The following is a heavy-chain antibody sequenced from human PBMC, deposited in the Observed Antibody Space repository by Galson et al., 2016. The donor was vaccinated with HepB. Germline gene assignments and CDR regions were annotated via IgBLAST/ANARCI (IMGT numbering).Heavy chain of an antibody. D-gene: IGHD6-13*01. CDR3: ARAIAAPFDY. CDR2: VYRGGST. V-gene: IGHV3-53*01. Sequence: SLRLSCAASGFTVSSNYMSWVRQAPGKGLEWVSLVYRGGSTSYADSVKGRFTISRDNSKTTLYPQMNSLRAEDTAVYYCARAIAAPFDYWGQGTLVTVSS. J-gene: IGHJ4*02. CDR1: GFTVSSNY.